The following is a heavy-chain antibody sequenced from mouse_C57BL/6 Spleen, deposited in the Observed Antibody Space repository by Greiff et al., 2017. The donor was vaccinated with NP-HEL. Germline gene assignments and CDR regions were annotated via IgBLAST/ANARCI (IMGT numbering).Heavy chain of an antibody. CDR2: ISDGGSYT. J-gene: IGHJ2*01. V-gene: IGHV5-4*01. D-gene: IGHD2-4*01. CDR1: GFTFSSYA. CDR3: ARDGDYERAYFDY. Sequence: EVKLMESGGGLVKPGGSLKLSCAASGFTFSSYAMSWVRQTPEKRLEWVATISDGGSYTYYPDNVKGRFTISRDNAKNNLYLQMSHLKSEDTAMYYCARDGDYERAYFDYWGQGTTLTVSS.